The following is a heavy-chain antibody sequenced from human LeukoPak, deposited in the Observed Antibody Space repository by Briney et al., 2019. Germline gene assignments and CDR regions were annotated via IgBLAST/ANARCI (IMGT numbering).Heavy chain of an antibody. J-gene: IGHJ2*01. D-gene: IGHD1-26*01. V-gene: IGHV4-59*08. Sequence: PSETLSLTCTVSGGSISSYYWSWIRQPPGKGLEWIGYIYYSGSTNYNPSLKSRVTISVDTSKNQFSLKLSSVTAADTAVYYCARRWASYWYFDLWGRGTLVTVSS. CDR1: GGSISSYY. CDR2: IYYSGST. CDR3: ARRWASYWYFDL.